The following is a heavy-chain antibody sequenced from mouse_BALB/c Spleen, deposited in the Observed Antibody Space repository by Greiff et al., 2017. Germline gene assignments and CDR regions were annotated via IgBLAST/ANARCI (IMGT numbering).Heavy chain of an antibody. CDR3: ARDGSSYNYFDY. D-gene: IGHD1-1*01. CDR2: ISYSGST. V-gene: IGHV3-2*02. Sequence: EVQLKESGPGLVKPSQSLSLTCTVTGYSITSDYAWNWIRQFPGNKLEWMGYISYSGSTSYNPSLKSRISITRDTSKNQFFLQLNSVTTEDTATYYCARDGSSYNYFDYWGQGTTLTVSS. CDR1: GYSITSDYA. J-gene: IGHJ2*01.